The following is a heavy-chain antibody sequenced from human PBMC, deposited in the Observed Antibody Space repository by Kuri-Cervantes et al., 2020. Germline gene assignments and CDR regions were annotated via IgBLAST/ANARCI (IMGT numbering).Heavy chain of an antibody. J-gene: IGHJ4*02. Sequence: ASVKVSCKASGYTFTDFYIHWVRQAPGQGLEWMGWINPNSGGTNYAQKFQGRVTMTRDTSISTAYMELSRLRSDDTAVYYCARGVVVTDLRGFYYFDYWGQGTLVTVSS. V-gene: IGHV1-2*02. CDR2: INPNSGGT. CDR1: GYTFTDFY. CDR3: ARGVVVTDLRGFYYFDY. D-gene: IGHD2-21*02.